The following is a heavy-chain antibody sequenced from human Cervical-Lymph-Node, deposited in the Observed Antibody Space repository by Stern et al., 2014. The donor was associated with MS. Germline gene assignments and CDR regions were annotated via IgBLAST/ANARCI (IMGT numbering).Heavy chain of an antibody. CDR2: INWNSDII. V-gene: IGHV3-9*01. J-gene: IGHJ6*02. CDR3: AKDYAASFFYNGMDV. Sequence: MQLVQSGGGLVQPGRSLRLSCAASGFTFDDYAMHWVRPAPGQGLEWVSGINWNSDIIGYADSVKGRFTISRDNAKNSLSLQINSLRAEDTAVYYCAKDYAASFFYNGMDVWGQGTTVTVSS. CDR1: GFTFDDYA. D-gene: IGHD2/OR15-2a*01.